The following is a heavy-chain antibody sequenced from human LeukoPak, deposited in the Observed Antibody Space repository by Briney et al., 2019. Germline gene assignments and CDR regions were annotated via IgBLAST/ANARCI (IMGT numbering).Heavy chain of an antibody. CDR2: ITSSNNI. J-gene: IGHJ4*02. Sequence: GGSLRLSCGASGFTFSTYVMSWVRQAPGKGLEWVSCITSSNNIYYADSVKGRFTISRDNAKNSLYLQMNSLRAEDTAVYYCASHGATYWGQGTQVTVSS. V-gene: IGHV3-21*01. CDR1: GFTFSTYV. D-gene: IGHD1-26*01. CDR3: ASHGATY.